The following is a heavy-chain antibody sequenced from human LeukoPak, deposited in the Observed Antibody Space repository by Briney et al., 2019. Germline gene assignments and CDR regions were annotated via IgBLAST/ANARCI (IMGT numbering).Heavy chain of an antibody. Sequence: SETLSLTCTVSGGSISSYYWSWIRQPPGKGLEWIGYIYNSGNTKYNSSLMSRVTISLDTSKNQVFLKLSSVTAADTAVYCARFHSGPSGWYVLWYFDLWGRGTLVTVSS. V-gene: IGHV4-4*09. D-gene: IGHD6-19*01. CDR3: ARFHSGPSGWYVLWYFDL. J-gene: IGHJ2*01. CDR2: IYNSGNT. CDR1: GGSISSYY.